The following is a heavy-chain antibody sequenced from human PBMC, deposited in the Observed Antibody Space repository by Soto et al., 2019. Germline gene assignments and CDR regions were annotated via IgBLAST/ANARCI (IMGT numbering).Heavy chain of an antibody. CDR3: ARTSAAGKYYYGMDV. D-gene: IGHD6-13*01. Sequence: PGESLKISCQGSGYSFKNSWISWVRQMPGKGLEWMGIIYPGDSDTRYSPSFQGQVTISADKSISTAYLQWSSLKASDTAMYYCARTSAAGKYYYGMDVWGQGTTVTVSS. V-gene: IGHV5-51*01. J-gene: IGHJ6*02. CDR1: GYSFKNSW. CDR2: IYPGDSDT.